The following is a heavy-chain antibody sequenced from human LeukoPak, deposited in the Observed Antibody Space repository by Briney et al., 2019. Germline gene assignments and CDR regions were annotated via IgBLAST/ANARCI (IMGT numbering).Heavy chain of an antibody. J-gene: IGHJ6*02. CDR3: ARDQPRLSFYYYGMDV. Sequence: GGSLRLSCAASGFTFSSYSMNWVRQAPGKGLEWVSSISSSSSYIYYADSMKGRFTISRDNAKNSLYLQMNSLRAEDTAVYYCARDQPRLSFYYYGMDVWGQGTTVTVSS. V-gene: IGHV3-21*01. CDR1: GFTFSSYS. CDR2: ISSSSSYI. D-gene: IGHD4/OR15-4a*01.